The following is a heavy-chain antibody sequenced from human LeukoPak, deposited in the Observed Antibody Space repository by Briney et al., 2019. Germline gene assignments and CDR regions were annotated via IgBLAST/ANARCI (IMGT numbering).Heavy chain of an antibody. CDR3: AKGKYFDWSYAFEI. D-gene: IGHD3-9*01. Sequence: GGSLRLSCAASRFTFSSYWMSWVRQAPGKGLEWVSGISGSGGTTKYADSVKGRFTISRDNSKNTVYLQMNSLRAGDTAIYHCAKGKYFDWSYAFEIWGQGTMITVSS. CDR1: RFTFSSYW. J-gene: IGHJ3*02. CDR2: ISGSGGTT. V-gene: IGHV3-23*01.